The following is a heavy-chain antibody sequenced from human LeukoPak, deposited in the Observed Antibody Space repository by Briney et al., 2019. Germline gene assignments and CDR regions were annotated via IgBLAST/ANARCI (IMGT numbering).Heavy chain of an antibody. V-gene: IGHV3-23*01. D-gene: IGHD3-9*01. CDR2: ISGSGGST. J-gene: IGHJ3*02. CDR3: AKWVYYDILTGTGGAFDI. Sequence: GGSLRLSCAASGVTFSSYAMSWVRQAPGKGLEWVSAISGSGGSTYYADSVKGRFTISRDNSKNTLYLQMNSLRAEDTAVYYCAKWVYYDILTGTGGAFDIWGQGTMVTVSS. CDR1: GVTFSSYA.